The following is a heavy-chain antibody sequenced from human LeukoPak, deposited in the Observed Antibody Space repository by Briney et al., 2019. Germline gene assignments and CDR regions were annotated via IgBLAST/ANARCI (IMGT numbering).Heavy chain of an antibody. Sequence: SETLSLTCTVSGGSISRSYYYWGWIRQPPGKGLEWIGSIYYSGSTYYNPSLKSRVTISVDTSKNQFSLKLRSVTAADTAVYYCARVRYDFWSAPEAFDYWGQGTLVTVSS. CDR2: IYYSGST. J-gene: IGHJ4*02. CDR3: ARVRYDFWSAPEAFDY. D-gene: IGHD3-3*01. V-gene: IGHV4-39*01. CDR1: GGSISRSYYY.